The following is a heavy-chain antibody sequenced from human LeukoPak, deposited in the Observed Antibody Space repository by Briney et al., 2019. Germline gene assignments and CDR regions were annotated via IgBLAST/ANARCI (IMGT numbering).Heavy chain of an antibody. D-gene: IGHD1-26*01. CDR1: GYTFTSYD. V-gene: IGHV1-8*01. CDR3: ARGRRSRENRYYFDY. CDR2: MNTNSGNT. Sequence: GASVKVSCKASGYTFTSYDINWVRQATGQGLEWMGWMNTNSGNTGYAQKFQGRVTMTRNTSISTAYMELSSPRSEDTDVSYCARGRRSRENRYYFDYWGQGTLVTVSS. J-gene: IGHJ4*02.